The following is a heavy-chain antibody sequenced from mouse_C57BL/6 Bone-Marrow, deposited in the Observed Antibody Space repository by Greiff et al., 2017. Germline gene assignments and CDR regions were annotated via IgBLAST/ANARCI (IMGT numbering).Heavy chain of an antibody. D-gene: IGHD1-1*01. Sequence: VQLQQSGPGLVKPSQSLFLTCSITGFPITSGYYWIWIRQSPGKPLEWMGYITHSGETFYNPSLQSPISITRETSKNQFFLQLNSGTTEDTAMYYCAGDRGTTVVARGGYFDVWGTGTTVTVAS. CDR3: AGDRGTTVVARGGYFDV. CDR1: GFPITSGYY. J-gene: IGHJ1*03. V-gene: IGHV12-3*01. CDR2: ITHSGET.